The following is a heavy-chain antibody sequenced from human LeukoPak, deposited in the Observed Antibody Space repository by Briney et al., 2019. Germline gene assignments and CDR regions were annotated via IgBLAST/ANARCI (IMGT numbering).Heavy chain of an antibody. CDR1: GGSISSYY. CDR3: ARVSVTVIDY. CDR2: IYYGGST. D-gene: IGHD3-16*02. J-gene: IGHJ4*02. V-gene: IGHV4-59*01. Sequence: SSETLSLTCTASGGSISSYYWSWIRQPPGKGLEWIGYIYYGGSTNYNPSLKSRVTISVDTSKNQFSLKLSSVTAADTAVYYCARVSVTVIDYWGQGTLVTVSS.